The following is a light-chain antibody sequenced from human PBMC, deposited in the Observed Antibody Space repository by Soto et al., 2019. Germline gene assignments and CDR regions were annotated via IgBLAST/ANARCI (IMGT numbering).Light chain of an antibody. J-gene: IGKJ4*01. CDR1: QSFSSN. CDR2: GTS. V-gene: IGKV3-15*01. CDR3: QQYYNWTLT. Sequence: ELLMTQSPATLSGSPGERATLSCGASQSFSSNVAWYQQKPGQAPRLLIYGTSTRVTGIPARLSGSGSGTEFTITISSMKYEDFEVYYCQQYYNWTLTFGGGTKVDIK.